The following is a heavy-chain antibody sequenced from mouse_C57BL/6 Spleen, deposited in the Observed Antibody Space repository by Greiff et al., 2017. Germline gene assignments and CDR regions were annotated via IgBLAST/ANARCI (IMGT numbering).Heavy chain of an antibody. D-gene: IGHD2-1*01. CDR2: IDPSDSET. Sequence: QVQLQQPGAELVRPGSSVKLSCKASGYTFTSYWMHWVKQRPIQGLEWIGNIDPSDSETHYNQKFKDKATLTVDTSSSTAYMQLSSLTSEDSAVYYCARYNYGNYVYAMDYWGQGTSVTVSS. CDR3: ARYNYGNYVYAMDY. CDR1: GYTFTSYW. V-gene: IGHV1-52*01. J-gene: IGHJ4*01.